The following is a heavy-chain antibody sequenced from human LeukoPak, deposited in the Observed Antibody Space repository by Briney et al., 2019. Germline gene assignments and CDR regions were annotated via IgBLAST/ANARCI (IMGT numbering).Heavy chain of an antibody. Sequence: GGSLRPSCVASGFTFSIHWMTWVRQAPRKGLEWVATIKPDGNDKLFVDSVKGRFTISRDNAKTSLFLQMNSLRAEDTAIYYCTTSDCEYWGQGALVTVSS. J-gene: IGHJ4*02. CDR3: TTSDCEY. CDR2: IKPDGNDK. CDR1: GFTFSIHW. V-gene: IGHV3-7*03.